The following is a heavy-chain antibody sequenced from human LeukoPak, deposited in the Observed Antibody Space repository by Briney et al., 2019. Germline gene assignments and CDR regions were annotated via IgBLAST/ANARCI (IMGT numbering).Heavy chain of an antibody. CDR2: IYHSGST. D-gene: IGHD6-13*01. V-gene: IGHV4-4*02. CDR3: ARVYYSSSYDYWYFDL. CDR1: GGSISSSNW. Sequence: PSETLSLSCAVSGGSISSSNWWSWVRQPPGKELEWIGEIYHSGSTNYNPSLKSRVTISVDKSKNQFSLKLSSVTAADTAVYYCARVYYSSSYDYWYFDLWGRGTLVTVSS. J-gene: IGHJ2*01.